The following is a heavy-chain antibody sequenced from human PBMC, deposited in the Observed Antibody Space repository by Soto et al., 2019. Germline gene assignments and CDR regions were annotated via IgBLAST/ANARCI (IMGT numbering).Heavy chain of an antibody. CDR1: GYTFTSYG. CDR3: VVAAQPYYFGY. D-gene: IGHD2-15*01. CDR2: ISAYNGNT. Sequence: QVQLVQSGAEVKKPGASVKVSCKASGYTFTSYGISWVRQAPGQGLEWMGWISAYNGNTNYAQKLQGRVTMTTDTSTSTASMELRSLRSDDTAVYYCVVAAQPYYFGYWGQGTLVTVSS. V-gene: IGHV1-18*01. J-gene: IGHJ4*02.